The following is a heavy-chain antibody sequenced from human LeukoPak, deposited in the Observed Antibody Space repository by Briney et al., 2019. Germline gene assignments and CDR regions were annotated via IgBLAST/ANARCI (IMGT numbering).Heavy chain of an antibody. CDR1: GFTFTRYS. Sequence: GGSLRLSCAASGFTFTRYSMNGVRQAPGKGLEWVSSISSSSSFIYSADSVKGRFTISRDNAKNSLYLQMNSLRAEDTAVYYCARDPPLGSCSTISCPHLDYWGQGTLVTVSS. CDR3: ARDPPLGSCSTISCPHLDY. J-gene: IGHJ4*02. D-gene: IGHD2-2*01. CDR2: ISSSSSFI. V-gene: IGHV3-21*01.